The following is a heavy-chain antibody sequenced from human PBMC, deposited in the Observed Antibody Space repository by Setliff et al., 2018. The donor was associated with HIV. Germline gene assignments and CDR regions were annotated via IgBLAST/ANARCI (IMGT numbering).Heavy chain of an antibody. J-gene: IGHJ6*03. CDR2: IHHSGIT. D-gene: IGHD2-2*01. V-gene: IGHV4-34*01. CDR3: ARATPFVVVPAAPNYYYYMDV. CDR1: GGSFSGYY. Sequence: ETLSLTCAVYGGSFSGYYWGWIRQPPGKGLEWIGEIHHSGITNYNPSLKSRVTISIETSKNQFSLKLSSVTAADTAVYSCARATPFVVVPAAPNYYYYMDVWGKGTTVTVSS.